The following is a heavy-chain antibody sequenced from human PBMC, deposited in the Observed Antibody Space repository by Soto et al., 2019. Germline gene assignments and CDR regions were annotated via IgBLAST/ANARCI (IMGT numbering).Heavy chain of an antibody. D-gene: IGHD6-19*01. J-gene: IGHJ3*02. CDR1: GYTFTSYG. Sequence: ASVKVSCKASGYTFTSYGISWVRQAPGQGLEWMGWISAYNGNTNYAQKLQGRVTMTTDTSTSTVYMELSRLSSDDTAIYFCAREIAVTGTKAFDIWGQGTMVTVSS. CDR2: ISAYNGNT. V-gene: IGHV1-18*01. CDR3: AREIAVTGTKAFDI.